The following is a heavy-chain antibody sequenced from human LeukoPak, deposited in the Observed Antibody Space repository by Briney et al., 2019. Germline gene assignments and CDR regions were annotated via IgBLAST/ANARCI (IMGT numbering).Heavy chain of an antibody. Sequence: GGTLRLSCAASGFTFSSYGMSWVRQAPGKGLEWVSAITGSAGSTYYADSVKGRFTISRDNSKNTLFLQMNSLRAEDSALYYCAKVQYYDASGYSNWGQGTLVTVSS. J-gene: IGHJ4*02. CDR1: GFTFSSYG. CDR3: AKVQYYDASGYSN. V-gene: IGHV3-23*01. D-gene: IGHD3-22*01. CDR2: ITGSAGST.